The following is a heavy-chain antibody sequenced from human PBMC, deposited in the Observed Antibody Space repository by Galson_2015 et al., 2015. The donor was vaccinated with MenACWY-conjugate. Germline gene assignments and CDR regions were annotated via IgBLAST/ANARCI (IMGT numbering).Heavy chain of an antibody. CDR1: GFTFNSYS. Sequence: SLRLSCAASGFTFNSYSMHWVRQAPGKGLEWVAVISYDGINKYYADSVKGRFTISRDNTKNTLYLQMNSLRAEDTAVYYCARRAAAGPSDYWGQGTLVTVSS. CDR3: ARRAAAGPSDY. D-gene: IGHD6-13*01. J-gene: IGHJ4*02. CDR2: ISYDGINK. V-gene: IGHV3-30*03.